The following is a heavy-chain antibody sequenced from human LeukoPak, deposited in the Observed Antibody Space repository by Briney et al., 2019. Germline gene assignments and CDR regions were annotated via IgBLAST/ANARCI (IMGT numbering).Heavy chain of an antibody. Sequence: SETLPLTCAVYGGSFSGYYWSWIRQPPGKGLEWIGEINHSGSTNYNPSLKSRVTISVDTSKNQFSLKLSSVTAADTAVYYCALELSYQTHYWGQGTLVTVSS. J-gene: IGHJ4*02. V-gene: IGHV4-34*01. CDR3: ALELSYQTHY. D-gene: IGHD3-16*02. CDR1: GGSFSGYY. CDR2: INHSGST.